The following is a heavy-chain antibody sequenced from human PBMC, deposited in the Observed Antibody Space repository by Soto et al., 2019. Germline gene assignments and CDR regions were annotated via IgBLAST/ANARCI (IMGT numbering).Heavy chain of an antibody. D-gene: IGHD3-22*01. CDR2: ISSSSSYI. V-gene: IGHV3-21*01. J-gene: IGHJ4*02. CDR1: GFTFSSYS. Sequence: PGGSLRLSCAASGFTFSSYSMNWVRQAPGKGPEWVSSISSSSSYIYYADSVKGRFTISRDNAKNSLYLQMNSLRAEDTAVYYCARASYYYDGSGYNGYWGQGTLVTVSS. CDR3: ARASYYYDGSGYNGY.